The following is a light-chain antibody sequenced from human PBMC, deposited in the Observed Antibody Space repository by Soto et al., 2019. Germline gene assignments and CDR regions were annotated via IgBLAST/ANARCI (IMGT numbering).Light chain of an antibody. V-gene: IGLV2-14*03. CDR2: DVN. CDR3: SSYTTSNTLT. J-gene: IGLJ2*01. CDR1: SRDFGAYNY. Sequence: QSALTQPASVSGSPGQSITLSCTGTSRDFGAYNYVSWFQQYPGKAPKFMIYDVNNRPSGVSNRFSGSKSGNTASLTISGLQAEDEAVYYCSSYTTSNTLTLGGGTKLTVL.